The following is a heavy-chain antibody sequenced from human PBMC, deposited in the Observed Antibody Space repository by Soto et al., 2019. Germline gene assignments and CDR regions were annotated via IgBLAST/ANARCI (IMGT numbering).Heavy chain of an antibody. J-gene: IGHJ4*02. V-gene: IGHV4-59*08. D-gene: IGHD3-16*02. CDR2: IFYRKST. CDR1: GGYISNFC. Sequence: SETMSLTCTVSGGYISNFCWSWILKPPGKKLERIGYIFYRKSTSYNPSLKSRDTISIETSTNQFSLTLIFVTAADTAVYYCARSHSASVFLDYIWGTYRYSAAYDYWGQGALVTVSS. CDR3: ARSHSASVFLDYIWGTYRYSAAYDY.